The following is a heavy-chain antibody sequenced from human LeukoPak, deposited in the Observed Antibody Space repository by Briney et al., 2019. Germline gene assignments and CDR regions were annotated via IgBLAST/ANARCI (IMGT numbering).Heavy chain of an antibody. CDR1: AFTVSGGA. Sequence: GGSLRLSCAATAFTVSGGAVNWVGQGPGEGLEWVSSIRGGGGKTYYADSVQGRFTISRDDSRNTLYLQMNNLRAEDTAVYYCVKRVGSNSGPFDSWGQGTLVTVSS. CDR2: IRGGGGKT. CDR3: VKRVGSNSGPFDS. D-gene: IGHD4-23*01. J-gene: IGHJ4*02. V-gene: IGHV3-23*01.